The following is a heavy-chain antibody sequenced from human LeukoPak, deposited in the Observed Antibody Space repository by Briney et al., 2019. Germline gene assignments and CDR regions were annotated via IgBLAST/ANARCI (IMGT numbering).Heavy chain of an antibody. Sequence: SETLSLTCTVSGGSISSGGYYWSWIRQHPGKGLEWIGYIYYSGSTYYNPSLKSRVTISVDTSKNQFSLKLSSVTAADTAVYYCARGHDTVTGYGFFDYWGQGTLVTVSS. J-gene: IGHJ4*02. D-gene: IGHD4-11*01. CDR1: GGSISSGGYY. CDR3: ARGHDTVTGYGFFDY. V-gene: IGHV4-31*03. CDR2: IYYSGST.